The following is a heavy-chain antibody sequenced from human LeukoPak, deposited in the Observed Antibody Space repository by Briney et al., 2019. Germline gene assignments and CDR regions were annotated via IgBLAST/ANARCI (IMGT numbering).Heavy chain of an antibody. V-gene: IGHV4-39*01. CDR1: GGSISSGGYS. D-gene: IGHD3-22*01. CDR2: MHYSGSS. J-gene: IGHJ5*02. Sequence: TSETLSLTCAVSGGSISSGGYSWSWIRQPPGKGLEWIGVMHYSGSSSYNPSLKIRVTISVDTSKNQFSLRLTSVTAADTAVYYCARYSSAQGWFDPWGQGTLVTVSA. CDR3: ARYSSAQGWFDP.